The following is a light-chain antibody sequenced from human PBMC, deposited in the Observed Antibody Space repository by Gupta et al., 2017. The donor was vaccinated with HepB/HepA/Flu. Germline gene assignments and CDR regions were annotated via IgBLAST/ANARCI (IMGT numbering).Light chain of an antibody. CDR2: DVS. CDR1: SSDVGDYNY. J-gene: IGLJ2*01. CDR3: NSYTTINTVI. Sequence: RAITISCIATSSDVGDYNYVSWYQHHPGKVPKLIIYDVSYRPSGVSNRFPGSKSGNTASLTISGLQTEDEADYYCNSYTTINTVIFGGGTKLTVL. V-gene: IGLV2-14*03.